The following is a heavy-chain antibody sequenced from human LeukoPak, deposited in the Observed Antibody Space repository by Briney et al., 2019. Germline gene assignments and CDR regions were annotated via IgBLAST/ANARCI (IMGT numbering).Heavy chain of an antibody. CDR2: ISGSGGST. J-gene: IGHJ3*02. Sequence: GGSLRLSCAASGFTFSSYAMSWVRQAPGKGLEWVSAISGSGGSTYYADSVKGRFTISRDNSKNTLYLHMNSLRAEDTAVYYCTTDPLSYYYDSSGYPRDIWGQGTMVTVSS. V-gene: IGHV3-23*01. CDR3: TTDPLSYYYDSSGYPRDI. CDR1: GFTFSSYA. D-gene: IGHD3-22*01.